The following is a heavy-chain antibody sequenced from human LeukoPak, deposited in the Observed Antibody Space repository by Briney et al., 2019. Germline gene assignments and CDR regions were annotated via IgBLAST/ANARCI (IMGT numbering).Heavy chain of an antibody. CDR1: GYTFTGYN. V-gene: IGHV1-2*02. Sequence: ASVKVSCKASGYTFTGYNMHWLRQVPGQGLEWMGWINPNSGGTNYAQKVQGRVTMTRDTSISTAYMEVRRLRSDDTAMYYCARDARYGGPLDAFDIWGQGTMLTVSS. CDR2: INPNSGGT. D-gene: IGHD4-23*01. J-gene: IGHJ3*02. CDR3: ARDARYGGPLDAFDI.